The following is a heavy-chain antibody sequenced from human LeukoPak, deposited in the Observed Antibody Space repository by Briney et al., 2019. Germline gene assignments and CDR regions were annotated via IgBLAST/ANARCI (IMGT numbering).Heavy chain of an antibody. V-gene: IGHV3-21*04. CDR2: IITSSIYI. D-gene: IGHD3-22*01. CDR1: GFTFSSYT. CDR3: ARESGHYYDSSGQYYFDY. J-gene: IGHJ4*02. Sequence: GGSLRLSCAASGFTFSSYTMNWVRQAPGKGLEWGSSIITSSIYIYYADSVKGRFTISRDNAKKSLYLQMNSLRAEDTALYYCARESGHYYDSSGQYYFDYWGQGTLVTVSS.